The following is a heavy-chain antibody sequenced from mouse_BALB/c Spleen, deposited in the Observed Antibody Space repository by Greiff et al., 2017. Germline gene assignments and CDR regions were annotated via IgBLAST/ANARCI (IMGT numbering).Heavy chain of an antibody. J-gene: IGHJ1*01. CDR1: GFNIKDTY. CDR2: IDTANGNT. V-gene: IGHV14-3*02. Sequence: EVQLQQSGAELVKPGASVKLSCTASGFNIKDTYMHWVQQRPEQGLEWMGRIDTANGNTKYDPKFQGKATITADTSSNTAYQQLSSRTSDDTAVYYCSRGRDWYFDFWGAGTTVTVSS. CDR3: SRGRDWYFDF.